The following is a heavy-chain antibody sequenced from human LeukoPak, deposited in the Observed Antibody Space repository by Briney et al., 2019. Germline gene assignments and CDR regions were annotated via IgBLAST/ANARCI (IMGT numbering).Heavy chain of an antibody. CDR2: INWNGGSR. Sequence: PRGSLRLSCAASGFTFYDYGMSWVRHAPAKGLDWVSGINWNGGSRGEAESVKGRFTMSRDNVKNFLYVQMNSLRAEDTALYYCARDLAVAGPLYYYYYYMDVWGKGTTVTVCS. CDR1: GFTFYDYG. CDR3: ARDLAVAGPLYYYYYYMDV. J-gene: IGHJ6*03. V-gene: IGHV3-20*04. D-gene: IGHD6-19*01.